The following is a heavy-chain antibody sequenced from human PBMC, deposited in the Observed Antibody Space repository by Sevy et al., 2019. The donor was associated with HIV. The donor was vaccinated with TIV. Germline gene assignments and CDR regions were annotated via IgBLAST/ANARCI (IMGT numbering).Heavy chain of an antibody. Sequence: ASVKVSCKASGYTFTSYYMHWVRQAPGQGLEWMGIINPSGGSTSYAQKFQGRVTMTRDTSTSTVYMELSSLRSEDTVVYYCARDTPRYDYVCGSYRYYYYYGMDVWGQGTTVTVSS. CDR2: INPSGGST. CDR3: ARDTPRYDYVCGSYRYYYYYGMDV. J-gene: IGHJ6*02. CDR1: GYTFTSYY. V-gene: IGHV1-46*01. D-gene: IGHD3-16*02.